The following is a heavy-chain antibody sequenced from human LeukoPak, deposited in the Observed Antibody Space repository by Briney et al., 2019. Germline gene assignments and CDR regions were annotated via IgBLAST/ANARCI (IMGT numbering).Heavy chain of an antibody. CDR3: ATGEGGFDY. J-gene: IGHJ4*02. Sequence: GGSLRLSCAASGFTFSSYSINWVRQAPGKGLEWVSSINSSGTYIYYADSLKGRFTISRDNAKNSLYLQMNSLRAEDTAMYYCATGEGGFDYWGQGTLVTVSS. CDR2: INSSGTYI. CDR1: GFTFSSYS. V-gene: IGHV3-21*01. D-gene: IGHD1-26*01.